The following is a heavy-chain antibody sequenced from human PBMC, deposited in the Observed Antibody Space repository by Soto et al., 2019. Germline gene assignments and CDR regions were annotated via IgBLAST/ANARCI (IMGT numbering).Heavy chain of an antibody. Sequence: EVQLVQYGGGWVQPGRSLRLSSGASGFTFDDYGMHWVRQAPGKGLEWVSSISWNSGRIGYADSVKGRFTISRDNVKNSLYLQMNSLRAEDTALSYCARSGEFSASDYFGFWGQGTLVTVSS. CDR1: GFTFDDYG. J-gene: IGHJ4*02. V-gene: IGHV3-9*01. D-gene: IGHD3-10*01. CDR2: ISWNSGRI. CDR3: ARSGEFSASDYFGF.